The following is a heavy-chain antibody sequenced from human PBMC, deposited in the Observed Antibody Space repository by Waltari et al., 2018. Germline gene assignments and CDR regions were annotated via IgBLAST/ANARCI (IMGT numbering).Heavy chain of an antibody. V-gene: IGHV1-2*06. J-gene: IGHJ5*02. D-gene: IGHD2-15*01. CDR3: ARDGNVLKRDWFDP. CDR2: SNPNSGGT. CDR1: GYTFTGSY. Sequence: QVQLVQSGAEVKKPGASVKVSCKASGYTFTGSYMHWVGQAPGQGLEWMGRSNPNSGGTNDAQKFQGRVTMTRDTSISTAYMELSRLRSDDTAVYYCARDGNVLKRDWFDPWGQGTLVTVSS.